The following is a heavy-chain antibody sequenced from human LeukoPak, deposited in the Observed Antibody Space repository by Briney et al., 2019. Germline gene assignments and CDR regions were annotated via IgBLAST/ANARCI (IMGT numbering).Heavy chain of an antibody. CDR1: GFTFSDYY. J-gene: IGHJ4*02. V-gene: IGHV3-11*01. Sequence: GGSLRLSCAASGFTFSDYYMSWIRQAPGKGLEWVSYISSSGSTIYYADSVKGRFTISRDNAKNSLYLHMNSLRAEDTAVYYCARRARWLQLSLDYWGQGTLVTVSS. D-gene: IGHD5-12*01. CDR3: ARRARWLQLSLDY. CDR2: ISSSGSTI.